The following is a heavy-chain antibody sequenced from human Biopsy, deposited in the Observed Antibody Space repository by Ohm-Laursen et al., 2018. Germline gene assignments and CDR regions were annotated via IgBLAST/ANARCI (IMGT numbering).Heavy chain of an antibody. CDR2: NQNSGST. Sequence: SETLSLTCTVSDGSINSYYWNWIRQPPGKGLEWIGHNQNSGSTNYNPSLKSRVTISADTSKNQFSLKLSSVTAADTAMYYCARGRGWGNTYFRSFDYWGQGTLVTVSS. V-gene: IGHV4-59*01. CDR1: DGSINSYY. D-gene: IGHD3-9*01. J-gene: IGHJ4*02. CDR3: ARGRGWGNTYFRSFDY.